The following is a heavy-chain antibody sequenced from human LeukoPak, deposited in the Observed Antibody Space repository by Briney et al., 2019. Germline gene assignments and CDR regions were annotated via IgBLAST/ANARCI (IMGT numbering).Heavy chain of an antibody. CDR1: GYIFTVYY. J-gene: IGHJ4*02. D-gene: IGHD3-16*01. CDR2: INPNSGDT. V-gene: IGHV1-2*02. Sequence: GASVTVSFTASGYIFTVYYMHWVRQAPGQGLEWMGWINPNSGDTNYAQKSQGRVTITRDTSISTAYMELSRLRSDDTAVYYCARVRYRLAETYIDYWGQGTLVTVSS. CDR3: ARVRYRLAETYIDY.